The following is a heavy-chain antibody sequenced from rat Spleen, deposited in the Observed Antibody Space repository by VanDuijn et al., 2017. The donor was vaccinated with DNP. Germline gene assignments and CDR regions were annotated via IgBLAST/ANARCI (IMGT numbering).Heavy chain of an antibody. D-gene: IGHD1-11*01. CDR1: GFIFSDHN. J-gene: IGHJ2*01. Sequence: EVQLVESGGGLVQPGRSLILSCTASGFIFSDHNMAWVRQAPKKGLEWVATISYDGSSTYYRDSVKGRFIISRDNAKSALYLQMDSLRSEDTATYYCVVNWYNFWGQGVMVTVSS. CDR3: VVNWYNF. CDR2: ISYDGSST. V-gene: IGHV5-7*01.